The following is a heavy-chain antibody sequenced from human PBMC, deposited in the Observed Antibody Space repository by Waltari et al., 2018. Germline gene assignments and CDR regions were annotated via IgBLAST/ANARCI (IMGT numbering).Heavy chain of an antibody. CDR3: ARDPTGKQWLVLPTYYYYGMDV. CDR2: ISSSSSYI. D-gene: IGHD6-19*01. Sequence: EVQLVESGGGLVKPGGSLRLSCAASGFTFRSYSMNWVRQAPGKGLAWVSSISSSSSYIYYADSVKGRFTISRDNAKNSLYLQMNSLRAEDTAVYYCARDPTGKQWLVLPTYYYYGMDVWGQGTTVTVSS. CDR1: GFTFRSYS. J-gene: IGHJ6*02. V-gene: IGHV3-21*01.